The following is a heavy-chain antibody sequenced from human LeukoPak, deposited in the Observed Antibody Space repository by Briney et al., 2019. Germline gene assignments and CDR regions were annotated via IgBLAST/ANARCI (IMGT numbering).Heavy chain of an antibody. Sequence: ASVKVSCKVSGYTLTELSMHWVRQAPGKGLEWMGGFDPEDGETIYAQKFQGRVTMTEDTSTDTAYMELRSLRSDDTAVYYCARGNSGSYSFDYWGQGTLVTVSS. D-gene: IGHD1-26*01. J-gene: IGHJ4*02. V-gene: IGHV1-24*01. CDR3: ARGNSGSYSFDY. CDR2: FDPEDGET. CDR1: GYTLTELS.